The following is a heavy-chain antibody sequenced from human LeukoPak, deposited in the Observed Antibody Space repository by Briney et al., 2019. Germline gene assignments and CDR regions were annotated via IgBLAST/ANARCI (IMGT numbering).Heavy chain of an antibody. V-gene: IGHV4-59*12. J-gene: IGHJ6*03. CDR2: THYSGST. CDR1: GGSISSYY. Sequence: PSETLSLTCTVSGGSISSYYWSWLRQPPGKGLEYIGYTHYSGSTNYNPSLKSRVTISLDTSGNQFSLKLSSVTAADTAVYYCARDSSRNSLWWLSNYMDVWGKGTTVTISS. D-gene: IGHD2-21*01. CDR3: ARDSSRNSLWWLSNYMDV.